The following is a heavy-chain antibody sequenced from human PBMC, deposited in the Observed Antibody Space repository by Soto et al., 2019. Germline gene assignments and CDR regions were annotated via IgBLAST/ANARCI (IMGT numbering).Heavy chain of an antibody. Sequence: GEALKISCKGPGYIFSDHCIVWVRQMPGKGLEWMGIIYPGDSDTRYSPSFQGQVTISADKSISTAYLQWSSLKASDTAMYYCARRSSSWYHDGMDVWGQGTTVTVSS. CDR1: GYIFSDHC. J-gene: IGHJ6*02. CDR3: ARRSSSWYHDGMDV. D-gene: IGHD6-13*01. CDR2: IYPGDSDT. V-gene: IGHV5-51*01.